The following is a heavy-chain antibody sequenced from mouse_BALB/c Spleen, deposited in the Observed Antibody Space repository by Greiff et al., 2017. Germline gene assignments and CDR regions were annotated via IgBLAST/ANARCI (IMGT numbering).Heavy chain of an antibody. V-gene: IGHV3-2*02. Sequence: EVQLQESGPGLVKPSQSLSLTCTVTGYSITSDYAWNWIRQFPGNKLEWMGYISYSGSTSYNPSLKSRISITRDTSKNQFFLQLNSVTTEDTATYYCARGATEYFDVWGAGTTVTVSS. CDR2: ISYSGST. CDR3: ARGATEYFDV. D-gene: IGHD1-1*01. CDR1: GYSITSDYA. J-gene: IGHJ1*01.